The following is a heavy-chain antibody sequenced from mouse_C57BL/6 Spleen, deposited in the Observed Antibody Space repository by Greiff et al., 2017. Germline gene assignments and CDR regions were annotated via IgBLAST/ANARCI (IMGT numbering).Heavy chain of an antibody. J-gene: IGHJ2*01. Sequence: EVQLQQSGGGLVQPGGSLSLSCAASGFTFTDYYMSWVRQPPGKALEWLGFIRNKAKGYTTEYSASVKGRFTSSRDNSQSILYLQMNALRAEDSATYYCARYFPTGFDYWGQGTTLTVSS. V-gene: IGHV7-3*01. CDR2: IRNKAKGYTT. CDR3: ARYFPTGFDY. CDR1: GFTFTDYY. D-gene: IGHD4-1*01.